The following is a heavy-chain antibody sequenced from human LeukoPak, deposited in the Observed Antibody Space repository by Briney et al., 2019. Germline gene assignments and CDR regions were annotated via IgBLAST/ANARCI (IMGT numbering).Heavy chain of an antibody. Sequence: LPGGSLRLSCAASGFLFSRCAMSWVCQAPGKGLEWVSSISGAGDIAHYAESAKGRFTISRDNSGNTLYVQMDSLRAEDTAVYYCAKVKSSLTLIGAWGQGTLVTVSS. D-gene: IGHD2-8*01. CDR2: ISGAGDIA. CDR1: GFLFSRCA. J-gene: IGHJ5*02. CDR3: AKVKSSLTLIGA. V-gene: IGHV3-23*01.